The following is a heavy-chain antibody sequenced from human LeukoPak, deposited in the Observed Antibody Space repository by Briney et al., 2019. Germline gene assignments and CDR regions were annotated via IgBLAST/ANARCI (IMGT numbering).Heavy chain of an antibody. CDR3: ARHFDVCSGGSCLLYFDY. V-gene: IGHV4-59*08. Sequence: SETLSLTCTVSGGSISSYYWSWIRQPPGKGLEWIGYIYYSGSTNYNPSLKGRVTISVDTSKNQFSLKLSSVTAADTAVYYCARHFDVCSGGSCLLYFDYWGQGTLVTVSS. CDR2: IYYSGST. CDR1: GGSISSYY. D-gene: IGHD2-15*01. J-gene: IGHJ4*02.